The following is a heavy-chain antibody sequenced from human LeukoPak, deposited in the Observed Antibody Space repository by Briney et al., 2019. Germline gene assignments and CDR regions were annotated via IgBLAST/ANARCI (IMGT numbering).Heavy chain of an antibody. CDR2: INPSGGST. Sequence: ASVKVSCKSSGYTFTSYYMHWVRQAPGQGLEWMGIINPSGGSTSYAQKFQGRVTMTSDTSTSTVYMELSSLRSEDTAVYYCARGPPYGSGSLHLDYWGQGTLVTVSS. CDR1: GYTFTSYY. CDR3: ARGPPYGSGSLHLDY. D-gene: IGHD3-10*01. J-gene: IGHJ4*02. V-gene: IGHV1-46*01.